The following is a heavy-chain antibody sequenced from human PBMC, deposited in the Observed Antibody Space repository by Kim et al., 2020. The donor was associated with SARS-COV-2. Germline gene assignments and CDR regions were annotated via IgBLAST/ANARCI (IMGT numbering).Heavy chain of an antibody. J-gene: IGHJ4*02. D-gene: IGHD5-12*01. CDR1: GFTFSDYY. V-gene: IGHV3-11*05. CDR3: AREYSVFEY. Sequence: GGSLRLSCAASGFTFSDYYMHWIRQAPGKALEWVGHISGDTIHTFYADSVQGRFTISRDNAKNSLYLQLNSVRAEDTAVYYCAREYSVFEYWGQGTLVTV. CDR2: ISGDTIHT.